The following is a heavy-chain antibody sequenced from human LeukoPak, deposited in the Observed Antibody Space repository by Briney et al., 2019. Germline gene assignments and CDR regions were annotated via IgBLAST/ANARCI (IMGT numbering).Heavy chain of an antibody. Sequence: GGSLRLSCAASGFTFDDYVMHWVRQAPGKGLEWVSGISWNSANRDYADSVRGRFTISRDNAKNSLYLQMNSLRAEDTAVYYCASGRQQLASGRYYYGMDVWGQGTTVTVSS. J-gene: IGHJ6*02. CDR1: GFTFDDYV. CDR3: ASGRQQLASGRYYYGMDV. D-gene: IGHD6-13*01. V-gene: IGHV3-9*01. CDR2: ISWNSANR.